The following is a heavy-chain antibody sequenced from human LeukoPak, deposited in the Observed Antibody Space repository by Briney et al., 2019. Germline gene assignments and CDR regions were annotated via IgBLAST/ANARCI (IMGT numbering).Heavy chain of an antibody. V-gene: IGHV1-18*01. CDR3: AIRLWFGELGDWFDP. CDR1: GYTFTSYG. Sequence: ASVKVSCKASGYTFTSYGISWVRQAPGQGPEWMGWISAYNGNTNYAQKLQGRVTMTTDTSTSTAYMELRSLRSDDTAVYYCAIRLWFGELGDWFDPWGQGTLVTVSS. D-gene: IGHD3-10*01. J-gene: IGHJ5*02. CDR2: ISAYNGNT.